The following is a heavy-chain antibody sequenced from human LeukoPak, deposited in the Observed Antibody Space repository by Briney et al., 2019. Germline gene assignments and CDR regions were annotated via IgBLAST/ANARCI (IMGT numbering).Heavy chain of an antibody. CDR2: ISSDGSST. Sequence: GGSLRLSCAASGFTFSNHWMHWVRQTPGEGLVWVSRISSDGSSTTYADSVKGRFTISRDNAKNTLYLQMNNLRAEHTAMYYCARDQRVTGRPDIDYWGQGTLVIVSS. V-gene: IGHV3-74*03. CDR1: GFTFSNHW. CDR3: ARDQRVTGRPDIDY. J-gene: IGHJ4*02. D-gene: IGHD6-6*01.